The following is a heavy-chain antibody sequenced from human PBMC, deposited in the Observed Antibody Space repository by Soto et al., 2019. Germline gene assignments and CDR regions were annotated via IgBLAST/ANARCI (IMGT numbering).Heavy chain of an antibody. J-gene: IGHJ3*02. Sequence: QVQLVQSGAEVKKPGASVKVSCKASGYTFTSYGISWVRQAPGQGLEWMGWISAYNGNTNYAQKLQGRVTMTTDTSTSTAYMELRSLRSDDTDVYYCARDLLRYFDWPDAFDIWGQGTMVTVSS. CDR2: ISAYNGNT. D-gene: IGHD3-9*01. CDR3: ARDLLRYFDWPDAFDI. CDR1: GYTFTSYG. V-gene: IGHV1-18*01.